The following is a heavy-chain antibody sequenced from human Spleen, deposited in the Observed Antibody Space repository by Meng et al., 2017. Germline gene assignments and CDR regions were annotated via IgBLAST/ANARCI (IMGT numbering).Heavy chain of an antibody. CDR1: GYSFTNSW. D-gene: IGHD3-10*01. Sequence: GGSLRLSCKGSGYSFTNSWIGWVRQMPGKGLEWMGIIYPGDSDTRYGQSFQGQVTISADKSISTAYLQWSSLKASDTAMYFCARRLTYHYNSGSHYFDYWGQGTLVTVSS. CDR3: ARRLTYHYNSGSHYFDY. V-gene: IGHV5-51*01. J-gene: IGHJ4*02. CDR2: IYPGDSDT.